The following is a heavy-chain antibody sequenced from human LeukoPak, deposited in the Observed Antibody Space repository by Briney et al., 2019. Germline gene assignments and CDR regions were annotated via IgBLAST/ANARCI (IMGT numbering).Heavy chain of an antibody. CDR2: ISSSSSYI. D-gene: IGHD3-3*01. CDR1: GFTFSSYS. CDR3: AREGGTIFGVVIIVGNYFDY. Sequence: GGSLRLSCAASGFTFSSYSMNWVRQAPGKGLEWVSSISSSSSYIYYADSVKGQFTISRDNAKNSLYLQMNSLRAENTAVYYCAREGGTIFGVVIIVGNYFDYWGQGTLVTVSS. J-gene: IGHJ4*02. V-gene: IGHV3-21*01.